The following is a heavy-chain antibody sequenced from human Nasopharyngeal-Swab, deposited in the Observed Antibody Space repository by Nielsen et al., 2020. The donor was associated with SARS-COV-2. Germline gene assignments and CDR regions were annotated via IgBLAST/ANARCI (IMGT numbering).Heavy chain of an antibody. CDR3: ARSLVGVSRHFDY. V-gene: IGHV4-59*01. CDR1: GDSISSNY. Sequence: SETLSLTCTVSGDSISSNYWNWIRQPAGKGLEWIGYMSYSGSTHYNPSLNSRVTISLDTSKNQFSLRLSSVTSADTAVYYCARSLVGVSRHFDYWGQGALVTVSS. D-gene: IGHD1-26*01. CDR2: MSYSGST. J-gene: IGHJ4*02.